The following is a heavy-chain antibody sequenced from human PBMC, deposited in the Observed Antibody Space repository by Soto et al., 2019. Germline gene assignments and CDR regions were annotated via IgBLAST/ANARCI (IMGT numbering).Heavy chain of an antibody. CDR2: IFHSGST. J-gene: IGHJ3*02. CDR3: ARYPGTTVGGVI. Sequence: QVQLQESGPGLVKPSGTLSLTCSLSGGSIYGSNWWSWVRQPPGKGLEWIGEIFHSGSTHYNPSLKSRVTMSVDKSKNQFSLILSAVTAAVTAVYYCARYPGTTVGGVIWGQGTMVTVSS. V-gene: IGHV4-4*02. CDR1: GGSIYGSNW. D-gene: IGHD3-16*01.